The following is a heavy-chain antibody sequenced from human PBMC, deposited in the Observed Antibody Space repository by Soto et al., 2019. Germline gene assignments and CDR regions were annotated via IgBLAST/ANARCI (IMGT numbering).Heavy chain of an antibody. V-gene: IGHV3-21*06. J-gene: IGHJ4*02. CDR1: GFTLTRYS. CDR3: ARESEDLTSNFDY. CDR2: ISSTTNYI. Sequence: GGSLRLSCAASGFTLTRYSMNWVRQAPGKGLEWVSSISSTTNYIYYGESMKGRFTISRDNAKNSLYLEMNSLRAEDTAVYYCARESEDLTSNFDYWGQGTLVTVSS.